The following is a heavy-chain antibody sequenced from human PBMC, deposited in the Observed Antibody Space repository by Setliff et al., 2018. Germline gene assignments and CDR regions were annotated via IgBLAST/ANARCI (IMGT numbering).Heavy chain of an antibody. CDR3: ARDGVYYAMDV. CDR2: ISGDGDST. CDR1: GFTFTNYA. Sequence: GESLKISCAASGFTFTNYAMNWVRQAPGKGLEWVSTISGDGDSTYYVDSVKGRFTISRDNTKNSLYLQMNSLRAEDTAVYYCARDGVYYAMDVWGQGTTVTVSS. J-gene: IGHJ6*02. V-gene: IGHV3-23*01.